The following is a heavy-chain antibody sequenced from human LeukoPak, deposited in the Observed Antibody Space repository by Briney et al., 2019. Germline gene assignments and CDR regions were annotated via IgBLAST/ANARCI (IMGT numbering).Heavy chain of an antibody. V-gene: IGHV4-34*01. CDR3: ARRYSSSSFNWFDP. D-gene: IGHD6-6*01. J-gene: IGHJ5*02. CDR1: GGSFSGYY. CDR2: INHSGST. Sequence: PSETLSLTCAVYGGSFSGYYWSWIRQPPGKGLEWIGEINHSGSTNYNPSLKSRVTISVDTSKNQFSPKLSSVTAADTAVYYCARRYSSSSFNWFDPWGQGTLVTVSS.